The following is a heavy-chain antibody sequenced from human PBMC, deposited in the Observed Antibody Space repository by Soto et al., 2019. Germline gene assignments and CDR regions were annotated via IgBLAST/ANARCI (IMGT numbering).Heavy chain of an antibody. Sequence: GGSLRLSCAASGFTFSSYSMNWVRQAPGKGLEWVSYISSSSSTIYYADSVKGRFTISRDNAKNSLYLQMNSLRAEDTAVYYCARDRYSYYDFWSGTLPYYYYGMDVWGQGTTVTVS. D-gene: IGHD3-3*01. V-gene: IGHV3-48*01. CDR3: ARDRYSYYDFWSGTLPYYYYGMDV. CDR1: GFTFSSYS. CDR2: ISSSSSTI. J-gene: IGHJ6*02.